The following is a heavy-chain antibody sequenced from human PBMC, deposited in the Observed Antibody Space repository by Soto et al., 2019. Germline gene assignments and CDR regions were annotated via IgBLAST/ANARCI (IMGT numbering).Heavy chain of an antibody. Sequence: EVQLVESGGGLVQPGRSLRLSCTASGFTFDDYALHWVRQAPGKGLEWVSGITWNSDRVDYVDSVKGRFTISTDNARNSLYLQMNSLRAEDTALYFCGKGLSIADIDYWGQGTLVTVSS. D-gene: IGHD6-13*01. J-gene: IGHJ4*02. CDR2: ITWNSDRV. CDR1: GFTFDDYA. CDR3: GKGLSIADIDY. V-gene: IGHV3-9*01.